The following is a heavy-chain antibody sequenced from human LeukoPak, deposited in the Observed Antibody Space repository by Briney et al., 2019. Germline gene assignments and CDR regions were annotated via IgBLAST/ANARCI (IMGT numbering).Heavy chain of an antibody. V-gene: IGHV4-59*08. J-gene: IGHJ4*02. D-gene: IGHD6-19*01. Sequence: SETLSLTCAVYGGSFSGYYWSWIRQPPGKGLEWIGYIYYSGSTNYNPSLKSRVTISVDTSKNQFSLKLSSVTAADTAVCYCARHWGSGWYVDYWGQGTLVTVSS. CDR1: GGSFSGYY. CDR2: IYYSGST. CDR3: ARHWGSGWYVDY.